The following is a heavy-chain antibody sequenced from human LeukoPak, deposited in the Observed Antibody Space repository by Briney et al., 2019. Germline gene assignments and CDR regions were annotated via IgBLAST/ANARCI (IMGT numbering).Heavy chain of an antibody. Sequence: ASVKASCKASGYTFTRYDINWVRQATGQGLEWMGWMNPNSGNTGYAQKFQGRVTMTRNTSISTAYMELSSLRSEDTAVYYCARSAVGFWSGYLYYYMDVWGKGTTVTVSS. D-gene: IGHD3-3*01. J-gene: IGHJ6*03. CDR2: MNPNSGNT. CDR3: ARSAVGFWSGYLYYYMDV. V-gene: IGHV1-8*01. CDR1: GYTFTRYD.